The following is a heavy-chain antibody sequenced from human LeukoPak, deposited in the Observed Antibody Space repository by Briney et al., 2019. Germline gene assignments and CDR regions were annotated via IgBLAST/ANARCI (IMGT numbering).Heavy chain of an antibody. D-gene: IGHD1-14*01. V-gene: IGHV3-74*03. CDR2: IKSDGSST. J-gene: IGHJ4*02. CDR3: AITDY. Sequence: PGGSLRLSCAASGFTFSTDWMHWVRQAPGKGLEWVSRIKSDGSSTKYADSVTGRFTVSRDNAKNTLYLQMNSLRAEDTAVYYCAITDYWGQGTLVTVSS. CDR1: GFTFSTDW.